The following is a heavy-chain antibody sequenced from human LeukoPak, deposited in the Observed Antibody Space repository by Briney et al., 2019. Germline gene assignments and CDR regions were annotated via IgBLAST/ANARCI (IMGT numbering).Heavy chain of an antibody. Sequence: SETLTLTCTVSVGSITTTNYYWAWIPQPPGRGLEWIGSMYHSGITYYNPSLKSRVTMSVDTSKDQFSLKLISVTAADTAVYYCPRQDFSSPEGWFDPWGHGTLVTVSS. D-gene: IGHD6-13*01. CDR1: VGSITTTNYY. CDR3: PRQDFSSPEGWFDP. V-gene: IGHV4-39*01. CDR2: MYHSGIT. J-gene: IGHJ5*02.